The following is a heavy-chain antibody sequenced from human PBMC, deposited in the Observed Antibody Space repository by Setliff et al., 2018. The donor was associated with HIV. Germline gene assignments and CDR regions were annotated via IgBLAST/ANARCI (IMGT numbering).Heavy chain of an antibody. V-gene: IGHV1-69*13. CDR2: TIPFFGTA. D-gene: IGHD5-12*01. Sequence: SVKVSCKASGGTFNTYAINWVRQAPGQGLEWMGGTIPFFGTATYAQKFKGRVTITADEATTTAYMDLSSLTFEDSAVYYCATDRRDGYNHPPRYWYFDLWGRGTLVTVSS. J-gene: IGHJ2*01. CDR3: ATDRRDGYNHPPRYWYFDL. CDR1: GGTFNTYA.